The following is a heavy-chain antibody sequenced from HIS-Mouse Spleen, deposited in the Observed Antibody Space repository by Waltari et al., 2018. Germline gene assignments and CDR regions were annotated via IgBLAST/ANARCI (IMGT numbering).Heavy chain of an antibody. Sequence: LQLQESGPRLVKPSETLSLTSTSSGGPISSSTYYCGWIRHPPGKGLEWIGSIYYSGSTYYHPSLKSRVTISVDTSKNQFSVKLSSVTAADTAVYYCAREFGLLPPISSRDYDAFDIWGQGTMVTVSS. V-gene: IGHV4-39*07. CDR1: GGPISSSTYY. J-gene: IGHJ3*02. D-gene: IGHD3-10*01. CDR2: IYYSGST. CDR3: AREFGLLPPISSRDYDAFDI.